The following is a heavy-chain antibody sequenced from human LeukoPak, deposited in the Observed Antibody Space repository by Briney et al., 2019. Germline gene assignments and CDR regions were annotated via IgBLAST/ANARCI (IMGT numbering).Heavy chain of an antibody. CDR1: GYTFTGYY. CDR3: ARDLGITFGGVISFDY. CDR2: INPNSGGT. Sequence: ASVKVSCKASGYTFTGYYMHWVRQAPGQGLEWTGWINPNSGGTNYAQKFQGRVTMTRDTFISTAYMELSRLRSDDTAVYYCARDLGITFGGVISFDYWGQGTLVTVSS. J-gene: IGHJ4*02. D-gene: IGHD3-16*01. V-gene: IGHV1-2*02.